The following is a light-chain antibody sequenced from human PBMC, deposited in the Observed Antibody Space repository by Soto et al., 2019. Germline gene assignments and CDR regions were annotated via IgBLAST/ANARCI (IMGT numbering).Light chain of an antibody. CDR2: DAS. J-gene: IGKJ4*01. V-gene: IGKV3-11*01. CDR3: QQRGDWPPDIT. Sequence: EIVLTQSPATLSLSPGERATLSCRASQSVNSYLAWYQQKPGQAPRLLIYDASNRATGIPARCSGSGSGTDFTLTIGSLEPEDFAVYYCQQRGDWPPDITFGGGTKVEIK. CDR1: QSVNSY.